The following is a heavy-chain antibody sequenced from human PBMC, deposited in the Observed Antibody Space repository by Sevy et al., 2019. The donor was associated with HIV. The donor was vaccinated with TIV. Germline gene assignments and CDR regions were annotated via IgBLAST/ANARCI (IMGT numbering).Heavy chain of an antibody. V-gene: IGHV3-7*01. D-gene: IGHD6-13*01. J-gene: IGHJ4*02. CDR2: IKEDGSVK. Sequence: GGSLRLSCEASGFTFSSYWMSWVRQAPGKGLEWVANIKEDGSVKYYVDSVKGRFTISRDNAKNSVYLQMNSLRAEDTALYYCDRAIGAAGSYWGQGTLVTVSS. CDR1: GFTFSSYW. CDR3: DRAIGAAGSY.